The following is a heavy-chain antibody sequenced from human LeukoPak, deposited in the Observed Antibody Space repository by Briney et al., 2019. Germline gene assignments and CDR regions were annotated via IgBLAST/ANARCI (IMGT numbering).Heavy chain of an antibody. V-gene: IGHV4-31*03. Sequence: PSETLSLTCTVSGGSISSGGYYWSWIRQHPGKGLEWIGYIYYSGSTYYNPSLKSRVTISVDTSKNQFSLKLSSVTAADTAVYYCATAPGYCSGTSCFYYYYYGMDVWGQGTTVTVSS. D-gene: IGHD2-2*01. CDR1: GGSISSGGYY. CDR2: IYYSGST. CDR3: ATAPGYCSGTSCFYYYYYGMDV. J-gene: IGHJ6*02.